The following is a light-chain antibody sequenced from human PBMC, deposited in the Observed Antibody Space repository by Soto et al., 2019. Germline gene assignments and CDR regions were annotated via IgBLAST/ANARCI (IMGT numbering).Light chain of an antibody. CDR3: QQYYSPPVT. CDR1: QSVFYSPNNKNY. Sequence: DIVMTQSPDSLAVSLGERATINCKSSQSVFYSPNNKNYLAWYQQRPGQPPKLLISWTSARESGVPDRFSGSGSGPDFTLTISSLQAEDVAIYYCQQYYSPPVTFGQGTRLEIK. CDR2: WTS. J-gene: IGKJ5*01. V-gene: IGKV4-1*01.